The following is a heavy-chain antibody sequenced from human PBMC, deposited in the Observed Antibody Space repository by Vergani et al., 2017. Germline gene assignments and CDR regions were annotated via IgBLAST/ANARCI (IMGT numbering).Heavy chain of an antibody. V-gene: IGHV4-31*01. CDR3: ARAGLVGATSFDY. CDR1: GGSISSGGYY. J-gene: IGHJ4*02. D-gene: IGHD1-26*01. Sequence: QVQLQESGPGLVKPSQTLSLTCTVSGGSISSGGYYWSWIRQHPGKGLEWIGYIYYSGSTYYNPSLKGLVTISVDTSKNQFSLKLSSVTAADTAVYYCARAGLVGATSFDYWGQGTLVTVSS. CDR2: IYYSGST.